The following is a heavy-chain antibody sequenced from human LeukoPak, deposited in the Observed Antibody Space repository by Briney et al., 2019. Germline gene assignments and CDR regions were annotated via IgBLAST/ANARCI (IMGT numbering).Heavy chain of an antibody. Sequence: SQTLSLTCAISGDSVSSNSAAWNWIRQSPSRGLEWLGRTYYRSKWYNDYAVSVKSRININPDTFKNQFSLQLNSVTPEDTAVYYCARSYLLTMIVGVTGNYYYYGIDVWGQGTTVTVSS. CDR2: TYYRSKWYN. V-gene: IGHV6-1*01. D-gene: IGHD3-22*01. CDR1: GDSVSSNSAA. J-gene: IGHJ6*02. CDR3: ARSYLLTMIVGVTGNYYYYGIDV.